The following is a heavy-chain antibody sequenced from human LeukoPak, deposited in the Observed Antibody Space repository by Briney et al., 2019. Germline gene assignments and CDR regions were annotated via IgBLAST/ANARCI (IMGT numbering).Heavy chain of an antibody. J-gene: IGHJ4*02. CDR1: GYTFTAYF. D-gene: IGHD3-16*01. CDR3: VREKSGGTYDY. Sequence: ASAKVSCKASGYTFTAYFIQSGRQAPGQGREWMGTIRPGDTRTTDAQKFQGRVTMTWDMSTTTGYMELSSLRSEDTAVYYCVREKSGGTYDYWGQGTLVTVSS. V-gene: IGHV1-46*01. CDR2: IRPGDTRT.